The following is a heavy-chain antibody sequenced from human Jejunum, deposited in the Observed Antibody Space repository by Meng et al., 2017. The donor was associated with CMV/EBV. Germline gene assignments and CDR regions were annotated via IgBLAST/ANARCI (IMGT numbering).Heavy chain of an antibody. CDR1: GYTFTSYH. J-gene: IGHJ5*02. CDR2: MNPNKGDT. CDR3: ARGWGTTWP. D-gene: IGHD3-16*01. V-gene: IGHV1-8*01. Sequence: VSCKASGYTFTSYHSNWVRQATGQGLEWMGRMNPNKGDTDYAQKFQGRVTITRDTSITTVYMELSSLTSEDTAVYYCARGWGTTWPWGQGTLVTVSS.